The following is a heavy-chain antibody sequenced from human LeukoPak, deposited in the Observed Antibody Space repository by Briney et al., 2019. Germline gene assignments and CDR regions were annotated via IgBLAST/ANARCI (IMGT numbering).Heavy chain of an antibody. V-gene: IGHV3-7*04. J-gene: IGHJ4*02. CDR3: ARSSGLYGGALDY. CDR1: GFTFSNYW. Sequence: GGSLRLSCAASGFTFSNYWMTWVRQAPGKVLEWVATIKQDGSDKYYVDSVKGRFTISRDNAKNSLYLQMNSLRAEDTAVYYCARSSGLYGGALDYWGLGTLVTVSS. CDR2: IKQDGSDK. D-gene: IGHD6-19*01.